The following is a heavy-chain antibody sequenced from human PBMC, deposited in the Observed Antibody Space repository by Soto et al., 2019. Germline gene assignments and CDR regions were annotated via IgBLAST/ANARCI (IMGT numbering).Heavy chain of an antibody. V-gene: IGHV3-30*18. CDR2: IFKDGRTN. J-gene: IGHJ4*02. Sequence: GGSLRLSCSASGFIFENYAIHWLRQAPGKRPEWMALIFKDGRTNTNPNSVRGRVTISRDNSNNTVYLQLNSLRPEDTALYYCAKDGGFQFPDIWGPGALVTVSS. D-gene: IGHD2-15*01. CDR3: AKDGGFQFPDI. CDR1: GFIFENYA.